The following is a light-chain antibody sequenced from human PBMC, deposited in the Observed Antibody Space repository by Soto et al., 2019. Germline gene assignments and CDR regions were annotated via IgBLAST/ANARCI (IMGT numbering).Light chain of an antibody. CDR1: SSDVGGSNY. Sequence: QSALTQPASVSGSPGQSITISCTGTSSDVGGSNYVSGYQHHPGKAPKLMIYDVSNRPSGVSNRFSGSKSGNTASLTISGLQAEDEADYYCGSYSSSSTLYVFGTGTKLTVL. J-gene: IGLJ1*01. CDR2: DVS. V-gene: IGLV2-14*03. CDR3: GSYSSSSTLYV.